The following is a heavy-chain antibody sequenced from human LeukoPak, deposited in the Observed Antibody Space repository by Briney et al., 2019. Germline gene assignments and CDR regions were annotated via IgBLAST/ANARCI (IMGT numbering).Heavy chain of an antibody. Sequence: PGGSLRLSCAASGFTFSSYAMHWVRQAPGKGLEWVAVISYDGSNKYYADSVKGRFTISRDNSKNTLYLQMNSLRAEDTAVYSCARDQEHIVVVTAIWYWGQGTLVTVSS. D-gene: IGHD2-21*02. CDR2: ISYDGSNK. CDR3: ARDQEHIVVVTAIWY. J-gene: IGHJ4*02. V-gene: IGHV3-30-3*01. CDR1: GFTFSSYA.